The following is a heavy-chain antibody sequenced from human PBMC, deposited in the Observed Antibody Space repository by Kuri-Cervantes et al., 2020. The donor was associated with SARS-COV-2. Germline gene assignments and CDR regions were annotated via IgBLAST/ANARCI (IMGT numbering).Heavy chain of an antibody. CDR3: VKDYYGSGINWIFDS. V-gene: IGHV3-23*01. J-gene: IGHJ4*02. D-gene: IGHD3-10*01. Sequence: GGSLRLSCAPSGFTFSIYAMNWVRQGPRKGLEWVSGISGSGATTYYADFVKGRFTISRDNSKNTLYLQMDSLRADDTAVYYCVKDYYGSGINWIFDSWGQGALVTVSS. CDR1: GFTFSIYA. CDR2: ISGSGATT.